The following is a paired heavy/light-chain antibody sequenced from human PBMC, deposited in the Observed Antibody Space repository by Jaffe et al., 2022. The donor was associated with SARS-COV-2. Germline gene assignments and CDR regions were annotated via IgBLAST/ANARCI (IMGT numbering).Heavy chain of an antibody. D-gene: IGHD3-22*01. CDR1: GLTFSSEA. J-gene: IGHJ4*02. CDR3: AKVEKYSYYSSGYYY. Sequence: EVQLVESGGGLVQPGGSLRLSCAASGLTFSSEAMSWVRQAPGKGLEWVSSISGNGDSTHYADSVRGRFTISRDNSKDTLYMQMSSLRAEDTAVYYCAKVEKYSYYSSGYYYWGQGTLVTVSS. CDR2: ISGNGDST. V-gene: IGHV3-23*04.
Light chain of an antibody. V-gene: IGKV1-17*01. CDR1: QGIRNE. CDR3: LQHNSYPWT. J-gene: IGKJ1*01. Sequence: DIQMTQSPSSLSASVGDRVTITCRASQGIRNELGWFQQKPGKAPERLIYVASTLQGGVPSRFSGSGSGTEFTLTISSLQPEDFATYYCLQHNSYPWTFGQGTKVEVK. CDR2: VAS.